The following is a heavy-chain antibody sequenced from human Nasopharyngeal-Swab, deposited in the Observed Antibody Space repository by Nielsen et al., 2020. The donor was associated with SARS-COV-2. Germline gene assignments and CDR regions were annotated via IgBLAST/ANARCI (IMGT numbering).Heavy chain of an antibody. CDR1: GFTFSSYS. D-gene: IGHD3-3*01. V-gene: IGHV3-21*01. CDR3: AGDLRITIFGVAPYYYYGMDV. CDR2: ISSSSSYI. Sequence: GGSLRLSCAASGFTFSSYSMNWVRQAPGKGLEWVSSISSSSSYIYYADSVKGRFTISRDNAKNSLYLQMNSLRAEDTAVYYCAGDLRITIFGVAPYYYYGMDVWGQGTTVTVSS. J-gene: IGHJ6*02.